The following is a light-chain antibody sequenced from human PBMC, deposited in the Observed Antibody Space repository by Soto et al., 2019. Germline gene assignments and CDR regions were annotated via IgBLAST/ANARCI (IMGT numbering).Light chain of an antibody. CDR1: QSVSSR. Sequence: EIVMTQSPATLSVSPGDRATLSCRASQSVSSRLAWYQQKPGQAPRLLISGASTRATGIPARFTGSGSETEFTLTISSLQSEDFAVYYCQQYNNWPPYTFGQGTKVEI. CDR2: GAS. CDR3: QQYNNWPPYT. V-gene: IGKV3-15*01. J-gene: IGKJ2*01.